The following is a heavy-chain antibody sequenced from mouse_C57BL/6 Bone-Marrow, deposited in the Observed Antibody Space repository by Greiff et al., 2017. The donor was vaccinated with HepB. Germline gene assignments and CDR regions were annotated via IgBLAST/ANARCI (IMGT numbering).Heavy chain of an antibody. CDR3: LYGTLDY. CDR1: GFTFSSYA. D-gene: IGHD2-1*01. CDR2: ISDGGSYT. Sequence: EVKLVESGGGLVKPGGSLKLSCAASGFTFSSYAMSWVRQTPEKRLEWVATISDGGSYTYYPDNVKGRFTISRDNAKNNLYLQMSHLKSEDTAMYYCLYGTLDYWGQGTTLTVSS. V-gene: IGHV5-4*03. J-gene: IGHJ2*01.